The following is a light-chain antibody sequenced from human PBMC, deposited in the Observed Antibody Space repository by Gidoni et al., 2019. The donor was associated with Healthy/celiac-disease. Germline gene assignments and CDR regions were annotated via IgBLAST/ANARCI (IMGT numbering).Light chain of an antibody. CDR1: QSISSY. Sequence: DIQMTQSPASLSASVGDRVTITCRESQSISSYLPWYQQKPGKAPKLLIYAASRLQSGVPSRFSGSGSGTDFTLTISSLQPEDFATYYCQQSYSTPRTFGQGTKVEIK. J-gene: IGKJ2*01. CDR2: AAS. CDR3: QQSYSTPRT. V-gene: IGKV1-39*01.